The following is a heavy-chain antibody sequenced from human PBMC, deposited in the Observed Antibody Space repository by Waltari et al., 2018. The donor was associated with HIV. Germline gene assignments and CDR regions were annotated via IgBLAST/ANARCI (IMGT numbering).Heavy chain of an antibody. D-gene: IGHD2-8*01. CDR1: GGTFTNYY. CDR3: ARGRGAGYCTNGVCSAYFDL. V-gene: IGHV4-34*01. Sequence: QVQLQQWGAGLLKPSETLSLTCAVYGGTFTNYYWSWIRQSPGKGPEWIGEINHSGSTKYNPSLKSRVNITVDTSKNQFSLKLKSVTAADTAVYYCARGRGAGYCTNGVCSAYFDLWGRSTLVSVSS. CDR2: INHSGST. J-gene: IGHJ2*01.